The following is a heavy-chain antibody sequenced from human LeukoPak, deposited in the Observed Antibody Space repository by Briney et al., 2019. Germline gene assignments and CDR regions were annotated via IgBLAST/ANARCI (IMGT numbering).Heavy chain of an antibody. J-gene: IGHJ3*02. CDR1: GGSFGNYY. CDR2: IYDSGTT. D-gene: IGHD2/OR15-2a*01. Sequence: SETLSLTCTVSGGSFGNYYWSWIRQPPGKGLEWIGYIYDSGTTNYNPSLKSRVTISVDTATNQFSLKLRSVTAADTAVYYCARDFSAAFDIWGQGTIVTVSS. V-gene: IGHV4-59*01. CDR3: ARDFSAAFDI.